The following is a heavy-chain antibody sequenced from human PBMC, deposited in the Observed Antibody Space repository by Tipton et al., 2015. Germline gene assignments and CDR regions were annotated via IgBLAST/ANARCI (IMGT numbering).Heavy chain of an antibody. CDR3: ARATGAGHFDY. CDR2: IYYSGST. V-gene: IGHV4-59*01. Sequence: LRLSCAVYGGSFTGYYWSWIRQPPGKGLEWIGYIYYSGSTNYNPSLKSRVTTSVDTSKNQFSLKLSSVTAADTAVYYCARATGAGHFDYWGQGTLVTVSS. D-gene: IGHD1-14*01. CDR1: GGSFTGYY. J-gene: IGHJ4*02.